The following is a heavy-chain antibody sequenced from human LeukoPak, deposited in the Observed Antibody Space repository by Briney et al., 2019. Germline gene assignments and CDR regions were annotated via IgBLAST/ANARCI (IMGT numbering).Heavy chain of an antibody. CDR1: GGTFSSYA. Sequence: SVKVSCKASGGTFSSYAITWVRQAPGQGLEWMGGIIPIFGTANYAQKFQGRVTITTDESTSTAYMELSSLRSEDTAVYYCARMLSGSYYSWFDPWGQGTLVTVSS. D-gene: IGHD1-26*01. V-gene: IGHV1-69*05. CDR2: IIPIFGTA. J-gene: IGHJ5*02. CDR3: ARMLSGSYYSWFDP.